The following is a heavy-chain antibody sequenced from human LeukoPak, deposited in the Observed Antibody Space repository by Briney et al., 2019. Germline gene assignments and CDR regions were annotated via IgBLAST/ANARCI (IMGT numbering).Heavy chain of an antibody. CDR2: IWYDGSNK. CDR3: ARAERYLGGAFDI. J-gene: IGHJ3*02. V-gene: IGHV3-33*01. D-gene: IGHD1-26*01. Sequence: PGRSLRLSCAASGFTFSSYGMHWVRQAPGKGLEWVAVIWYDGSNKYYADSVKGRFTISRDNSKNTLYLQMNSLRAEDTAVYYCARAERYLGGAFDIWGQGTMVTVSS. CDR1: GFTFSSYG.